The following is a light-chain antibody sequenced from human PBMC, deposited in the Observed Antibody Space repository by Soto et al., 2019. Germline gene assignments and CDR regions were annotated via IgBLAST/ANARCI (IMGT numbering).Light chain of an antibody. CDR1: QSISGY. Sequence: DIQMTQSPSSLSASVGDRVTITCRASQSISGYLNWYQQKPGTAPTLLIYAATSLQSGVPSRFSGSGSGTDFTLTISSLQPEDFATYYCQETYSVPLFAFGPGTKVDIK. J-gene: IGKJ3*01. V-gene: IGKV1-39*01. CDR3: QETYSVPLFA. CDR2: AAT.